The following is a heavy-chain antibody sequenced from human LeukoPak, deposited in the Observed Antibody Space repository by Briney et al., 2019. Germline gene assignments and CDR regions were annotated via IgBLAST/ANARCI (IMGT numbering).Heavy chain of an antibody. CDR2: ITGSGGTT. Sequence: GGSLRLSCEASGFTFSSYAMSWVRQAPGKGLEWLSAITGSGGTTYYADSVKGRFTISRDNSKNTLYLQMNSLRAEDTAVYYCAKDPWGTGDVYWGQGTLVTVSS. V-gene: IGHV3-23*01. CDR3: AKDPWGTGDVY. CDR1: GFTFSSYA. J-gene: IGHJ4*02. D-gene: IGHD7-27*01.